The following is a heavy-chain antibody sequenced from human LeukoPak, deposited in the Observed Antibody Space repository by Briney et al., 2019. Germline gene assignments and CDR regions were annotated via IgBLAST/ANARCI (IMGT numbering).Heavy chain of an antibody. CDR3: ARDFDY. CDR2: INQAGSEK. Sequence: GGSLRLSCAASGFTFSSYWMSWVRQAPGKGLEWVANINQAGSEKHYVDSVRGRFTISRDYAKSSLYLQMGSLRAEDTAVYYCARDFDYWGQGTLVTVSS. CDR1: GFTFSSYW. V-gene: IGHV3-7*03. J-gene: IGHJ4*02.